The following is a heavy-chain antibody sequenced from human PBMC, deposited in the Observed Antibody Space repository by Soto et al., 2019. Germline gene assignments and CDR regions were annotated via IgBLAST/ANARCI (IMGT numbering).Heavy chain of an antibody. CDR1: GSPFTAYA. CDR3: ARSYGSYHYGAY. J-gene: IGHJ4*02. D-gene: IGHD4-17*01. Sequence: QVQLVQSGAEVKNPGSSVKVSCTASGSPFTAYAITWLRQAPGQGLEWVGGIIPLFDSPTYAQRYQGRVTITADKSTSTSYMELTGLISDDTAVYYCARSYGSYHYGAYWGQGTLVTVSS. V-gene: IGHV1-69*06. CDR2: IIPLFDSP.